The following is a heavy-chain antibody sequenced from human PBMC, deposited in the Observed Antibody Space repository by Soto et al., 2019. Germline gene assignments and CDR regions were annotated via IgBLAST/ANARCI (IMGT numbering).Heavy chain of an antibody. CDR1: GYSFTSYW. Sequence: GESLKISCKGSGYSFTSYWISWVRQMPGKGLEWMGRIDPSDSYTNYSPSFQGHVTISADKSISTAYLQWSSLKASDTAMYYCESHLYYYDFCSGNDYEGIDVWGQGTTVTVSS. V-gene: IGHV5-10-1*01. J-gene: IGHJ6*02. CDR3: ESHLYYYDFCSGNDYEGIDV. D-gene: IGHD3-3*01. CDR2: IDPSDSYT.